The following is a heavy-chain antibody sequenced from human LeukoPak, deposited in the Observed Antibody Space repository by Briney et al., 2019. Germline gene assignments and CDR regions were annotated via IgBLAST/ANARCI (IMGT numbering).Heavy chain of an antibody. CDR3: AKSRITMVRGVIGGGTLDY. Sequence: HSGGSLRLSCAASGFTFSSYAMNWVRQAPGKGLEWVSVISGSGGSTYYADSVKGRFTISRDNAKNSLYLQMNSLRAEDTALYYCAKSRITMVRGVIGGGTLDYWGQGTLVTVSS. CDR2: ISGSGGST. D-gene: IGHD3-10*01. V-gene: IGHV3-23*01. J-gene: IGHJ4*02. CDR1: GFTFSSYA.